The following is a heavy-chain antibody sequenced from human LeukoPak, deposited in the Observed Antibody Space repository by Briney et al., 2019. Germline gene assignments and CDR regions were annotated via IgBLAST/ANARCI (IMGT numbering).Heavy chain of an antibody. D-gene: IGHD5-24*01. CDR3: PRFLSDGQNLSPLDY. J-gene: IGHJ4*02. Sequence: PSETLSLTCTVSGDSISPYYWSWIPQPPGKELEWIGCISYRGSTRYNPSLKSRVSMSVDTSKNQFSLRLTSVTAADTALYYWPRFLSDGQNLSPLDYWRQATLVTVSS. V-gene: IGHV4-59*01. CDR1: GDSISPYY. CDR2: ISYRGST.